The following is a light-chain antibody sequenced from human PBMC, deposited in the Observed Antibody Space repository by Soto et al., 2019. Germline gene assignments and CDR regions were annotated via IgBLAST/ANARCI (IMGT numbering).Light chain of an antibody. V-gene: IGKV1-39*01. CDR3: QQGYSTPWT. CDR1: QNINSY. CDR2: AAS. Sequence: DIQMTQSPASLSASVGDRVTITCRASQNINSYLHWYQQKPGTAPKLLIYAASTLQSGVPSRFSGSGSGTDFTLTLTSLQPEDFTTYYCQQGYSTPWTFGQGTKVEIK. J-gene: IGKJ1*01.